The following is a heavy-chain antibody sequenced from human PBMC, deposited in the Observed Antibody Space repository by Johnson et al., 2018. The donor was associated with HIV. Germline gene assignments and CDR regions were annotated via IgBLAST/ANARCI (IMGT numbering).Heavy chain of an antibody. V-gene: IGHV3-9*01. Sequence: SLRLSCAASQFTFDDYAMHWVRQAPGKGLEWVSGISWNSGSIGYADSVKGRFTISRDNSKNTLYLQMNSLRAEDTAVYYCASLYSGYDNDAFDIWGQGTMVTVSS. D-gene: IGHD5-12*01. CDR2: ISWNSGSI. CDR3: ASLYSGYDNDAFDI. CDR1: QFTFDDYA. J-gene: IGHJ3*02.